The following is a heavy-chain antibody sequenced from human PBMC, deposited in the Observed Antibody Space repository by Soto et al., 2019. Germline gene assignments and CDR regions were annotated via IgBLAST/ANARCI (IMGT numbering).Heavy chain of an antibody. J-gene: IGHJ4*02. CDR1: GYSFTSYW. Sequence: GESLKLSCKVSGYSFTSYWNGWVRQMPGKGLEWMGIIYPGDSDTRYSPSFQGQVTISADKSISTAYLQWSSLKASHTAMYYCATYDRSYYFDYWGQGTLGTVSA. CDR2: IYPGDSDT. V-gene: IGHV5-51*01. CDR3: ATYDRSYYFDY. D-gene: IGHD3-9*01.